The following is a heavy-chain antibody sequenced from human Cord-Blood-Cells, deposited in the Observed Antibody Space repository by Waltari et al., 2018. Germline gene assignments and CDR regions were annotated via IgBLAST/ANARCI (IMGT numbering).Heavy chain of an antibody. V-gene: IGHV4-39*01. CDR3: ARQSSSWYTNAFDI. CDR2: IYYSGST. CDR1: GGSISSRSYY. J-gene: IGHJ3*02. D-gene: IGHD6-13*01. Sequence: QLQLQESGPGLVKPSETLSLTCTVSGGSISSRSYYWGWIRQPPGKGLEWIGSIYYSGSTYYNPSLKSRVTISVDTSKNQFSLKLSSVTAADTAVYYCARQSSSWYTNAFDIWGQGTMVTVSS.